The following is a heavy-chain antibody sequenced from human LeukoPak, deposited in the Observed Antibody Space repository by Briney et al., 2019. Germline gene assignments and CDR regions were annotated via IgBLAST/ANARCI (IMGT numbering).Heavy chain of an antibody. CDR2: ISPSGDRT. Sequence: PGGSLRLSCAASGFTFSSYAMIWVRQAPGKGLEWVSFISPSGDRTSNADSVEGRFTISRDNTRNTLYLQMNSLRDEDTGVYYCAIMHGYYDGSGFWVQWGQGTLVTVSS. D-gene: IGHD3-22*01. CDR1: GFTFSSYA. J-gene: IGHJ4*02. CDR3: AIMHGYYDGSGFWVQ. V-gene: IGHV3-23*01.